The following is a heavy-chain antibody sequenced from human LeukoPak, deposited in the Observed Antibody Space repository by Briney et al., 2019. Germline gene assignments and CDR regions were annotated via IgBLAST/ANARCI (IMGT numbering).Heavy chain of an antibody. CDR3: ARDRGTSGYLP. D-gene: IGHD3-22*01. Sequence: GGSLRLSCEASGFTFSAYAMTWVRQAPGKGLEWVSYISTSSNTIHYADSVKGRFTISRDNAKNSLYLQMSSLRDEDTAVYYCARDRGTSGYLPWGQGTLVTVSS. J-gene: IGHJ5*02. CDR1: GFTFSAYA. V-gene: IGHV3-48*02. CDR2: ISTSSNTI.